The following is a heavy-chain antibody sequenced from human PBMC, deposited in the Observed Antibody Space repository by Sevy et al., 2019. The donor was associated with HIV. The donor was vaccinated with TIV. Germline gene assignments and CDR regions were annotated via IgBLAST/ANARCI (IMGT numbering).Heavy chain of an antibody. V-gene: IGHV3-23*01. D-gene: IGHD6-25*01. J-gene: IGHJ3*02. CDR2: ISGSSGTT. CDR1: GLTFSNYV. CDR3: ARNLSPSGAFDI. Sequence: GGSLRLSCAASGLTFSNYVMSWVRQAPGKGLEWLSVISGSSGTTYAAESVKGRFTISRDNPKNTLYLHMSSLGAEDTAVYYCARNLSPSGAFDIWGQGTRVTVSS.